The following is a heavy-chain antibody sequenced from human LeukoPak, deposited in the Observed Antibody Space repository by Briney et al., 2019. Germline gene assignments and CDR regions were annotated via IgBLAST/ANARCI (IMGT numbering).Heavy chain of an antibody. CDR1: GGSISSYY. V-gene: IGHV4-4*07. CDR3: ARDHSSGYYYYMDV. D-gene: IGHD3-22*01. CDR2: IYTSGST. J-gene: IGHJ6*03. Sequence: SETLSLTCTASGGSISSYYWSWIRQPAGKGLEWIGRIYTSGSTNYNPSLKSRVTMSVDTSKNQFSLKLSSVTAADTAVYYCARDHSSGYYYYMDVWGKGTTVTVSS.